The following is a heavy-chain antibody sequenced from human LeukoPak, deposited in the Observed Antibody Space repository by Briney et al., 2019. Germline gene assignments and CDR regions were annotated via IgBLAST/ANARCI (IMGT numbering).Heavy chain of an antibody. CDR3: ARGYYDSSGKLYYYYYGMDV. V-gene: IGHV4-34*01. CDR2: INHRGSP. CDR1: GGSFSGYY. J-gene: IGHJ6*02. D-gene: IGHD3-22*01. Sequence: SETLSLTCAVYGGSFSGYYCSWVRQSPGKGLEWIGEINHRGSPNYNPSLKSRVTISIDTSKNQFSLKLSSVTAADTAVYYCARGYYDSSGKLYYYYYGMDVWGQGTTVTVSS.